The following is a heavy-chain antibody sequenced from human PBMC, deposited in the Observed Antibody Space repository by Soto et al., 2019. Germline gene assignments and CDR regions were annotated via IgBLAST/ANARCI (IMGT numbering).Heavy chain of an antibody. CDR1: GFTFSSYW. V-gene: IGHV3-7*03. D-gene: IGHD3-16*01. CDR3: ARKGGYYYYGMDV. J-gene: IGHJ6*02. CDR2: IKQDGSEK. Sequence: GGSLRLSCAASGFTFSSYWMSWVRQAPGKGLEWVANIKQDGSEKYYVDSVKGRFTISRDNAKNSLYLQMNSLRAEDTAVYYRARKGGYYYYGMDVWGQGTTVTVSS.